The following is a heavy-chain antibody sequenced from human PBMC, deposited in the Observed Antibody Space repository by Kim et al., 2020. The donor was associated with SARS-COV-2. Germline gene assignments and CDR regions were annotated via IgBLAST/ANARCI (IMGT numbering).Heavy chain of an antibody. V-gene: IGHV3-7*01. Sequence: GGSLRLSCAASGFTFSSYWMSWVRQAPGKGLEWVANIKQDGSEKYYVDSVKGRLTISRDNAKNSLYLQMNSLRAEDTAVYYCARGDILTGYLYYYYGMDVWGQGTTVTVSS. D-gene: IGHD3-9*01. CDR3: ARGDILTGYLYYYYGMDV. CDR2: IKQDGSEK. J-gene: IGHJ6*02. CDR1: GFTFSSYW.